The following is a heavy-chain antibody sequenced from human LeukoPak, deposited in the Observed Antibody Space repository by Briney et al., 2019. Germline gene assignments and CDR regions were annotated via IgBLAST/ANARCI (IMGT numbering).Heavy chain of an antibody. J-gene: IGHJ4*02. CDR2: ISSSSSII. D-gene: IGHD3-10*01. Sequence: GGSLRLSCAASGFTFSSYSMNWVRQAPGKGLEWVSYISSSSSIIYYADSVKGRFTISRDNAKNSLYLQMNSLRAEDTAVYYCARDYYGSGSPASPFDYWGQGTLVTVSS. CDR1: GFTFSSYS. V-gene: IGHV3-48*04. CDR3: ARDYYGSGSPASPFDY.